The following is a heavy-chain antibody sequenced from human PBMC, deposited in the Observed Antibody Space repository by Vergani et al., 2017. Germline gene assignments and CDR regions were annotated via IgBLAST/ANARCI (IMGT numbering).Heavy chain of an antibody. V-gene: IGHV3-23*01. Sequence: EVQLLESGGGLVQPGGSLRLSCAASGFTFSSYAMSWVRQAPGKGLEWVSAISGSGGSTYYADSVKGRFTISRDNSKNTLYLQMNSLRAEDTAVYYCAKGAGGLERRHDAFDIWGQGTMVTVSS. CDR3: AKGAGGLERRHDAFDI. D-gene: IGHD1-1*01. J-gene: IGHJ3*02. CDR2: ISGSGGST. CDR1: GFTFSSYA.